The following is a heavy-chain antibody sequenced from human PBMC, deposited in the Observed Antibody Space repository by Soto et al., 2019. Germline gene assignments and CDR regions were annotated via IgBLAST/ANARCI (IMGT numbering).Heavy chain of an antibody. Sequence: EVQLVESGGGLVQPGGSLRVSCAASGFTFRSHRIHWVRQAPGKGLEWVSRIDTDGGGTIYADSVKGRFTISTDNAENTVYLQMNGLRVEDTAVYYCATVFDVWGQGTLVTVSS. D-gene: IGHD4-17*01. CDR3: ATVFDV. V-gene: IGHV3-74*01. CDR2: IDTDGGGT. CDR1: GFTFRSHR. J-gene: IGHJ4*02.